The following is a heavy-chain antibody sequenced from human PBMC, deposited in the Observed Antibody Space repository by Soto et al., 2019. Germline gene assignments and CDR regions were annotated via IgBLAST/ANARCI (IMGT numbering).Heavy chain of an antibody. Sequence: PGGSLRLSCAASGFTFSSYGMHWVRQAPCKGLEWVAVIWYDGSNKYYADSVKGRFTISRDNSKNTLYLQMNSLRAEDTAVYYCARDRMFGELPPYGMDVWGQGTTVTVSS. CDR3: ARDRMFGELPPYGMDV. CDR1: GFTFSSYG. V-gene: IGHV3-33*01. J-gene: IGHJ6*02. D-gene: IGHD3-10*02. CDR2: IWYDGSNK.